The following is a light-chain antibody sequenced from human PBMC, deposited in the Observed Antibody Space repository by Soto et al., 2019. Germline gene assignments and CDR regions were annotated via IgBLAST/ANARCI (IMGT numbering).Light chain of an antibody. CDR1: SSDVGGYNY. V-gene: IGLV2-8*01. CDR3: SSSAGSTNV. Sequence: QSALTQPPSASGSPGQSVAISCTGTSSDVGGYNYVSWYQQHPGKAPKLMIYEVNKRPSGVPDRFSCSKSGNTASLTVSGLQAEDEADYYCSSSAGSTNVFGTGTKGTVL. CDR2: EVN. J-gene: IGLJ1*01.